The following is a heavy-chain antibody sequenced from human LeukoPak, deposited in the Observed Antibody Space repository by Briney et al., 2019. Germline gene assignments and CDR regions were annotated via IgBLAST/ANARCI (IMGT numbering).Heavy chain of an antibody. Sequence: ASVKVSCKASSYTFTSYGISWVRQAPGQGLEWMGWISAYNGNTNYAQKLQGRVTMTTDTSTSTAYMELRSLRSDDTAVYYCARETYYYGSGSYYQDFDYWGQGTLVTVSS. CDR1: SYTFTSYG. CDR3: ARETYYYGSGSYYQDFDY. D-gene: IGHD3-10*01. V-gene: IGHV1-18*01. CDR2: ISAYNGNT. J-gene: IGHJ4*02.